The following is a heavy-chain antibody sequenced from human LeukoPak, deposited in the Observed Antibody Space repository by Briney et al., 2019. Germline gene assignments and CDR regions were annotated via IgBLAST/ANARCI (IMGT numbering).Heavy chain of an antibody. CDR2: INEDGSGK. J-gene: IGHJ6*04. CDR3: ATRHCSIAACRASSYKCMDD. D-gene: IGHD4-11*01. V-gene: IGHV3-7*01. CDR1: GFTFSSHW. Sequence: GGSLRLSCAASGFTFSSHWMTWVRQAPGKGLEWVANINEDGSGKYYVDSVKGRFTISRDNAKNSVHLQMNSLRAEDTAVYYCATRHCSIAACRASSYKCMDDWGKGTTVTVSS.